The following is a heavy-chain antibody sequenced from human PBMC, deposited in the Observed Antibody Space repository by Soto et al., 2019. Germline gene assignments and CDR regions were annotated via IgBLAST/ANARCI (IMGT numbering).Heavy chain of an antibody. CDR1: GFTLSSYW. CDR2: IKQDGYEK. Sequence: GGSLRLSCAASGFTLSSYWMNWVRQAPGKGLEWVANIKQDGYEKYYVDSVRGRFFISRDNAKNSLYLQLNSLRAEDTAVYYCAKDQGFDPRGQGTLVTV. V-gene: IGHV3-7*01. J-gene: IGHJ5*02. CDR3: AKDQGFDP.